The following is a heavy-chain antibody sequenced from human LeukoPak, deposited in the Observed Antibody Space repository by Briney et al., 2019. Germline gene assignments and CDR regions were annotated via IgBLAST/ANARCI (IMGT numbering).Heavy chain of an antibody. CDR1: GYTFTRYG. CDR3: ARDLIPDYYDSSGRTPFFDY. V-gene: IGHV1-18*01. Sequence: ASVKVSCKASGYTFTRYGMSWVRQAPGQGLEWMGWISAYNGNTNYAQKLQDRVTMTTDTSTSTAYMELRSLRSDDTAVYYCARDLIPDYYDSSGRTPFFDYWGQGTLVTVSS. J-gene: IGHJ4*02. D-gene: IGHD3-22*01. CDR2: ISAYNGNT.